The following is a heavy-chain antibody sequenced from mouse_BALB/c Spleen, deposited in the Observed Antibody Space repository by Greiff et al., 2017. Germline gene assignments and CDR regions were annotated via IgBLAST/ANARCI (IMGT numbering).Heavy chain of an antibody. CDR3: ARGDYGNYVYFDY. J-gene: IGHJ2*02. CDR1: GFTFSSYA. Sequence: EVQGVESGGGLVKPGGSLKLSCAASGFTFSSYAMSWVRQTPEKRLEWVATISDGGSYTYYPDSVKGRFTISRDNAKNNLYLQMSSLKSEDTAMYYCARGDYGNYVYFDYWGQGTSLTVSS. V-gene: IGHV5-4*01. CDR2: ISDGGSYT. D-gene: IGHD2-1*01.